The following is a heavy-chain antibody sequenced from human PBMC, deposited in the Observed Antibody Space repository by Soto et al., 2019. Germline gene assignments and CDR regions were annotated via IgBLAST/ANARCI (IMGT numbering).Heavy chain of an antibody. V-gene: IGHV4-31*03. CDR2: IYYSGST. CDR3: ARVDNGVFDY. D-gene: IGHD1-20*01. CDR1: GGSISSGGYY. Sequence: PSETLSLTCTVSGGSISSGGYYWSWIRQHPGKGLEWIGYIYYSGSTYYNPSLKSRVTISVDTSKNQFSLRLSSVTAADTAVYYCARVDNGVFDYWGQGTLVTVSS. J-gene: IGHJ4*02.